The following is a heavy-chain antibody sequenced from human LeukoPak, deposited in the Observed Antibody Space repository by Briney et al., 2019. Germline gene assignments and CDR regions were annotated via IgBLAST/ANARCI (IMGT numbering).Heavy chain of an antibody. Sequence: GGSLRLSCAASGFTFSSYWMSWVRQPPGKGLKWVSIIYSGGTTYYADSVKGRFTISRDNSKNSLYLQMNSLRAEDTAVYYCARDADYGGSPDAFDVWGRGTIVTVSS. CDR2: IYSGGTT. V-gene: IGHV3-53*01. CDR3: ARDADYGGSPDAFDV. J-gene: IGHJ3*01. D-gene: IGHD4-23*01. CDR1: GFTFSSYW.